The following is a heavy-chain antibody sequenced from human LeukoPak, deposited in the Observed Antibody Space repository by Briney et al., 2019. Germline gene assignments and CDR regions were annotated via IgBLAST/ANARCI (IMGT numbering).Heavy chain of an antibody. CDR2: ISDSGTTI. CDR1: GFTFSDYY. Sequence: GGSLRLSCAASGFTFSDYYMSWIRQAPGKGLEWVSYISDSGTTIYYADSVKGRITFSRDNAKNSLYLQMNSLRAEDTAVYYCARVLWFGELLLDYWGQGTLVTVSS. D-gene: IGHD3-10*01. CDR3: ARVLWFGELLLDY. J-gene: IGHJ4*02. V-gene: IGHV3-11*01.